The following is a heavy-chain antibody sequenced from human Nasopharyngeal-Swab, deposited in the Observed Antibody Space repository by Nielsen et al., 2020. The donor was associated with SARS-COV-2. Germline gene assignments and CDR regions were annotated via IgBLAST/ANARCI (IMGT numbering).Heavy chain of an antibody. V-gene: IGHV3-30*04. Sequence: GGSLRLSCAASGFTFSSYDMNWVRQAPGKGLEWVAVISYDGSNKYYADSVKGRFTISRDHSKNTLYLQMNSLRAEDTAVYYCARDPLGVARGYFDYWGQGTLVTVSS. CDR2: ISYDGSNK. CDR1: GFTFSSYD. CDR3: ARDPLGVARGYFDY. J-gene: IGHJ4*02. D-gene: IGHD2-15*01.